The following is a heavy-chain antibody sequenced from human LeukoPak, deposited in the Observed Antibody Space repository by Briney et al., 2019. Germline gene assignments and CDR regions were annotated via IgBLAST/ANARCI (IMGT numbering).Heavy chain of an antibody. D-gene: IGHD2-15*01. CDR2: FIPIFGTA. Sequence: ASVEVSCKASGGTLSSYAISWVRQAPGQGLEWMGGFIPIFGTANYAQKFQGRVTITTDESTSTAYMELSSLRSEDTAVYYCASHADCSGGSCYYYYYMDVWGKGTTVTVSS. J-gene: IGHJ6*03. V-gene: IGHV1-69*05. CDR3: ASHADCSGGSCYYYYYMDV. CDR1: GGTLSSYA.